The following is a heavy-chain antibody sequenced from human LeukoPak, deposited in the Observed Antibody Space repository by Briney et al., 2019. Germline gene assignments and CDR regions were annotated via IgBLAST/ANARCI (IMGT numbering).Heavy chain of an antibody. CDR2: IWYDGSNK. CDR3: AAYYYGSETSLGY. V-gene: IGHV3-33*03. Sequence: GSLRLSCAASGFTFSSYGMHWVRQAPGKGLEWVAVIWYDGSNKYYADSVKGRFTISRDNAKNSVYLQMNSLRVEDTAVYYCAAYYYGSETSLGYWGQGTLVTVSS. CDR1: GFTFSSYG. J-gene: IGHJ4*02. D-gene: IGHD3-10*01.